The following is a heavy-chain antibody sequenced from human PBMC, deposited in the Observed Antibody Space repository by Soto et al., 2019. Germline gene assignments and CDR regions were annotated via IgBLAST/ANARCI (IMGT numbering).Heavy chain of an antibody. J-gene: IGHJ4*02. Sequence: ASVKVSCKASGYTFTSYAMHWVRQAPGQRLEWMGWINAGNGNTKYSQKFQGRVTITRDTSASIAYMELSSLRSEDTAVYYCARGPNPYYFDYWGQGTLVTVSS. V-gene: IGHV1-3*01. CDR1: GYTFTSYA. CDR2: INAGNGNT. CDR3: ARGPNPYYFDY.